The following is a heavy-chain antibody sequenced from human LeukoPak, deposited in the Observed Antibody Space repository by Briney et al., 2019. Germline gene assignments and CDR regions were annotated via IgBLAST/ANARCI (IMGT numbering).Heavy chain of an antibody. CDR1: GGSFSGYY. J-gene: IGHJ4*02. CDR2: IYYSGST. D-gene: IGHD5-12*01. CDR3: ASGRIVATMNY. Sequence: PSETLSLTCAVYGGSFSGYYWSWIRQPPGEGLEWIGYIYYSGSTNYNPSLKSRVTISVDTSKNQFSLKLSSVTAADTAVYYCASGRIVATMNYWGQGTLVTVSS. V-gene: IGHV4-59*12.